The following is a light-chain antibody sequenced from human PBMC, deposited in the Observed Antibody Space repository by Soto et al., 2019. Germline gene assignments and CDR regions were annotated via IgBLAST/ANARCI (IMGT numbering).Light chain of an antibody. V-gene: IGKV1-5*03. CDR2: KAS. CDR1: QSITSW. CDR3: QQYNSYPLT. J-gene: IGKJ4*01. Sequence: DIQMTQSPSTLSACVGDRVTITCRASQSITSWLAWYQQKPGKAPKLLIYKASSMEGGVPSRFSGSGSGTEFNITISSLQPDDFATYYCQQYNSYPLTFGGGTKVEIK.